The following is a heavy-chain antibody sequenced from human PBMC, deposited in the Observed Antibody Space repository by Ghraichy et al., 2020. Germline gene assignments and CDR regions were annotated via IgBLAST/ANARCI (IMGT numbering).Heavy chain of an antibody. V-gene: IGHV3-21*04. CDR2: IDSSCSYI. CDR3: AKDHGNCSGGRCLTAAFDI. D-gene: IGHD2-15*01. Sequence: GGSLRLSCVASGLPFSSYRMSCVRQAPGKGPEWVSFIDSSCSYIYYTGSVKGRFTVSRDNTRNSLYLQMNSLRTDDSAMFYCAKDHGNCSGGRCLTAAFDIWGQGTMVTVSS. J-gene: IGHJ3*02. CDR1: GLPFSSYR.